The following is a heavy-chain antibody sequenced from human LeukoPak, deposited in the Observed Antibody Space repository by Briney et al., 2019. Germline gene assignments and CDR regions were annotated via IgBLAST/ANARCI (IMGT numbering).Heavy chain of an antibody. Sequence: SETLSLTCTVSGGSISSSSHYWGWIRQPPGKGLEWIGSIYYSGITYYNSSLKSRVTISVDTSKNQFSLKLSSVTAADTAVYYCARHSYDSSGYYLGFDLWGRDTVVTVSS. D-gene: IGHD3-22*01. CDR2: IYYSGIT. J-gene: IGHJ2*01. CDR3: ARHSYDSSGYYLGFDL. V-gene: IGHV4-39*01. CDR1: GGSISSSSHY.